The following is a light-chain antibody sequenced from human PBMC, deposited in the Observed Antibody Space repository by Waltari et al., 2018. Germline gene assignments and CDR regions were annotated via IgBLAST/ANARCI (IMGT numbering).Light chain of an antibody. CDR3: QKYVNLPAT. J-gene: IGKJ1*01. V-gene: IGKV3-20*01. Sequence: ESVLTQSPGTLSLPPVKRATLSCSASKCVGRYLARYKQKPGRAPRLLIYDASTRATGIPDRFSGSGSGTDFSLTISRLESEDFAVYYCQKYVNLPATFGQGTKVEIK. CDR2: DAS. CDR1: KCVGRY.